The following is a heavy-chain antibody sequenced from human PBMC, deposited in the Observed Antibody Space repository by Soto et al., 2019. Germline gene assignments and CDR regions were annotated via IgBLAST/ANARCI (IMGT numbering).Heavy chain of an antibody. CDR3: ARDQDYYGSGRPPAWFDP. V-gene: IGHV1-69*01. CDR2: IIPIFGTA. CDR1: GGTFSSYA. Sequence: QVQLVQSGAEVKKPGSSVKVSCKASGGTFSSYAISWVRQAPGQGLEWMGGIIPIFGTANYAQKFQGRVTITADESTGTAYMELSSLRSEDTAVYYCARDQDYYGSGRPPAWFDPWGQGTLGTVSS. D-gene: IGHD3-10*01. J-gene: IGHJ5*02.